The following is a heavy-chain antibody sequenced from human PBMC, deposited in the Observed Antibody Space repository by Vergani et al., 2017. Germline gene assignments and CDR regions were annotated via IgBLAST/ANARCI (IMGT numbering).Heavy chain of an antibody. CDR3: ARDLRESVLTTVTTYGMDV. Sequence: EVQLVESGGGLVKPGRSLRLSCTASGFTFGDYAMSWFRQAPGKGLEWVGFIRSKAYGGTTEYAASVKGRFTISRDDSKSIAYLQMNSLKTEDTAVYYCARDLRESVLTTVTTYGMDVWGQGTTVTVSS. V-gene: IGHV3-49*05. CDR2: IRSKAYGGTT. D-gene: IGHD4-17*01. J-gene: IGHJ6*02. CDR1: GFTFGDYA.